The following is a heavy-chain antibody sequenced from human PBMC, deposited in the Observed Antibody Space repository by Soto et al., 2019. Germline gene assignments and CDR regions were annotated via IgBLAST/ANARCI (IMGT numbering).Heavy chain of an antibody. CDR3: ARGGSSGWYGSRSY. J-gene: IGHJ4*02. V-gene: IGHV3-7*01. CDR2: IKQDGSEK. D-gene: IGHD6-19*01. Sequence: GSLRLSCAASGFTFSNYWMSWVRQAPGKGLEWVANIKQDGSEKYYVDSVKGRFTISRDNAKNSLYLQVSSLRAEDTAVYYCARGGSSGWYGSRSYWGQGTLVTVSS. CDR1: GFTFSNYW.